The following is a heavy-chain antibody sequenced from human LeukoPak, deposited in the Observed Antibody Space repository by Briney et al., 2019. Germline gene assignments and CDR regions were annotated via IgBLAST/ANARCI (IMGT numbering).Heavy chain of an antibody. CDR1: GFTFRSYA. Sequence: GGSLRLSCSASGFTFRSYAMHWVRQAPGKGLAYVSLISSNGGSAYYADSVKGRFTISRDNSKNTLYLEMSSLRVEDTAVYYCVKGLPGYGGHLDYWGQGTLVTVSS. J-gene: IGHJ4*02. CDR3: VKGLPGYGGHLDY. V-gene: IGHV3-64D*06. D-gene: IGHD6-13*01. CDR2: ISSNGGSA.